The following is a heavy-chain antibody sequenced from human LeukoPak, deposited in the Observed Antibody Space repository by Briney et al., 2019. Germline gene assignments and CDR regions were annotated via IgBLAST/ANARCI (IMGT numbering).Heavy chain of an antibody. CDR1: GFTFSSYG. CDR3: ARENAEDLDY. Sequence: GRSLRLSCAASGFTFSSYGMHWVRQAPVKGLEWVAVISYDGSNKYYADSVKGRFTISRDNSKNTLYLQMNSLRAEDTAVYYCARENAEDLDYWGQGTLVTVSS. V-gene: IGHV3-30*03. CDR2: ISYDGSNK. J-gene: IGHJ4*02.